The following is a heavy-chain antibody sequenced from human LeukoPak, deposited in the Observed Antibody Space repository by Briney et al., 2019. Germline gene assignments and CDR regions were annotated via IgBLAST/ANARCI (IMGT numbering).Heavy chain of an antibody. CDR1: GGSISSSRYY. V-gene: IGHV4-39*01. D-gene: IGHD3-22*01. J-gene: IGHJ3*02. CDR2: ICYSGST. CDR3: ARSLYDSSGYYYVVDAFDI. Sequence: SETLSLTYTVSGGSISSSRYYWGWIRQPAGKGLEWSGSICYSGSTYYNPSLKSRVTISVDTSKNQFSLKLSSVTAADTAVYYCARSLYDSSGYYYVVDAFDIWGQGTMVTVSS.